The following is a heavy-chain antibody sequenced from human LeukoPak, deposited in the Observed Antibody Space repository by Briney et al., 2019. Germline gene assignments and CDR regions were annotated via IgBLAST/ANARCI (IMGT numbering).Heavy chain of an antibody. CDR2: ISSSSDDI. CDR1: GFTFSSYT. D-gene: IGHD3-3*01. CDR3: ARGGRTTYYDFWSGYYFDY. J-gene: IGHJ4*02. Sequence: GGSLRLSCAASGFTFSSYTMNWVRQAPGKGLEWVSSISSSSDDIYYADSVKGRFTISRDNAKNSLYLQMNSLRAEDTAVYYCARGGRTTYYDFWSGYYFDYWGQGTLVTVSS. V-gene: IGHV3-21*04.